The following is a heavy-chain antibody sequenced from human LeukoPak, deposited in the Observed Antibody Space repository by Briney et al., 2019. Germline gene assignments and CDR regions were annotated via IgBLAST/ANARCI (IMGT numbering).Heavy chain of an antibody. CDR1: GFTFSSYA. J-gene: IGHJ6*02. CDR2: ISYDGSNK. Sequence: GGSLRLSCAASGFTFSSYAMHWVRQAPGEGLEWVAVISYDGSNKYYADSVKGRFTISRDNSKNTLYLQMNSLRAEDTAVYYCARGRMATIDYYYGMDVWGQGTTVTVSS. D-gene: IGHD5-24*01. V-gene: IGHV3-30*04. CDR3: ARGRMATIDYYYGMDV.